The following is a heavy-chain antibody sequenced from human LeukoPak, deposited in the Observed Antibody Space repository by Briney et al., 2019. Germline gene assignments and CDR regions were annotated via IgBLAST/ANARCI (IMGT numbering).Heavy chain of an antibody. CDR1: GYTFTSYG. CDR2: ISTYNGET. J-gene: IGHJ4*02. CDR3: ARSLVGATGPFVY. D-gene: IGHD1-26*01. V-gene: IGHV1-18*01. Sequence: ASVKVSCKASGYTFTSYGVSWVRQAPGQGLEWMAWISTYNGETNFALKFQGRVTMTADTSTNTAYMELRSLRSDDTAVYYCARSLVGATGPFVYWGQGTLVTVSS.